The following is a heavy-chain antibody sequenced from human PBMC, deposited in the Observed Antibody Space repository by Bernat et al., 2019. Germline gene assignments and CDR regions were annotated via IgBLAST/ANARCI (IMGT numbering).Heavy chain of an antibody. V-gene: IGHV3-30*18. D-gene: IGHD6-19*01. J-gene: IGHJ6*03. CDR3: AKDGYSSGWSLNYYYYMDV. CDR2: ISYDGSNK. Sequence: QVQLVESGGGVVQPGRSLRLSCAASGFTFSSYGMHWVRQAPGKGLEWVAVISYDGSNKYYADSVKGRFTISRDKSKNTLYLQMNSLRAEDTAVYYCAKDGYSSGWSLNYYYYMDVWGKGTTVTVSS. CDR1: GFTFSSYG.